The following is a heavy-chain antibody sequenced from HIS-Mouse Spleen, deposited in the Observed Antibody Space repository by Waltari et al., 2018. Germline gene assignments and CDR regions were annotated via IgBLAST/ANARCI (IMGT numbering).Heavy chain of an antibody. J-gene: IGHJ4*02. CDR2: IYYSGST. D-gene: IGHD3-3*01. CDR3: ARQLKYYDFWSGYFDY. CDR1: GGSISSSSYY. Sequence: QLQLQESGPGLVKPSETLSLTCTVSGGSISSSSYYWGWLRQPPGKGLEWIGSIYYSGSTYYNPSLKSRVTISVDTSKNQFSLKLSSVTAADTAVYYCARQLKYYDFWSGYFDYWGQGTLVTVSS. V-gene: IGHV4-39*01.